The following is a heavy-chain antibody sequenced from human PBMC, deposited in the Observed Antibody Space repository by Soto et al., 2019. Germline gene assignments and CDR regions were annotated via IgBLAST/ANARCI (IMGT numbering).Heavy chain of an antibody. V-gene: IGHV3-23*01. Sequence: EVQLLEAGGGLVQPGGSLRLSCAASGFSFRDYGMSWVRQAPGKGLEWLSAIIGIGDKAYYADSVRGRFTISRDNSKNTLYLPLNDLGAEDTAIYYCAKDYDYGDSLPFDYWGQGTLVTVSS. D-gene: IGHD4-17*01. CDR1: GFSFRDYG. J-gene: IGHJ4*02. CDR2: IIGIGDKA. CDR3: AKDYDYGDSLPFDY.